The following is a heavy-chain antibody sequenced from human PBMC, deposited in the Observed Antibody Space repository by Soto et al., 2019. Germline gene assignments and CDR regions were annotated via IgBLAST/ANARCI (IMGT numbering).Heavy chain of an antibody. CDR1: GYSFTGYH. V-gene: IGHV1-46*01. D-gene: IGHD3-3*02. J-gene: IGHJ4*02. CDR3: ASNSIALFTGLGY. Sequence: QVQLVQSGTEVKKTGASVKVSCKAFGYSFTGYHMHWVRQAPGKGLEWMGRINPSDGGTKYAQKFQGRITMARDTSTSTVYIQLSSLISEDTAIYYCASNSIALFTGLGYWGQGTLVTVSS. CDR2: INPSDGGT.